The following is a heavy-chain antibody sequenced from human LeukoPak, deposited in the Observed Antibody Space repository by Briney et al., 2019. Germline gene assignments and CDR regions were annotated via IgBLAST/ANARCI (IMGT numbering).Heavy chain of an antibody. D-gene: IGHD6-19*01. CDR1: GGSFSGYY. J-gene: IGHJ5*02. CDR3: ARGPKAVAVS. Sequence: WETLSLTCAVYGGSFSGYYWSWIRQPPGKGLEWIGEINHSGSTNYNPSLKSRVTISVDTSKNQFSLKLSSVTAADTAVYYCARGPKAVAVSWGQGTLVTVSS. V-gene: IGHV4-34*01. CDR2: INHSGST.